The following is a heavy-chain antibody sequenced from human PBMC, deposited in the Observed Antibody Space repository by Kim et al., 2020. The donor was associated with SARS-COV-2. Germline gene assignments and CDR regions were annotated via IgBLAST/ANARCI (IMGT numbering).Heavy chain of an antibody. J-gene: IGHJ4*02. V-gene: IGHV4-31*03. CDR1: GGSISSGGYY. D-gene: IGHD6-19*01. CDR3: ARGGQWLARPADY. CDR2: IYYSGST. Sequence: SETLSLTCTVSGGSISSGGYYWSWIRQHPGKGLEWIGYIYYSGSTYYNPSLKSRVTISVDTSKNQFSLKLSSVTAADTAVYYCARGGQWLARPADYWGQGTLVTVSS.